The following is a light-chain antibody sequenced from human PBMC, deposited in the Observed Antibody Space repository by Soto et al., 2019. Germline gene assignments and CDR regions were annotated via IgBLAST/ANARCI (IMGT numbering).Light chain of an antibody. Sequence: ETVMTQSPATLSMSPGERATLSCRASQSLNSDLAWYQQKPGQAPRLLIYGASTRATGIPGRFSGSGSGTEFTLTISSLQSEDFAVYYCHQYNSWPLTFGGGTKVDIK. J-gene: IGKJ4*01. V-gene: IGKV3-15*01. CDR3: HQYNSWPLT. CDR2: GAS. CDR1: QSLNSD.